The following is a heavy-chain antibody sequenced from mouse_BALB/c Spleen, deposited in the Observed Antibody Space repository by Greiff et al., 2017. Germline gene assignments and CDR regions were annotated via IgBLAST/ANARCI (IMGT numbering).Heavy chain of an antibody. J-gene: IGHJ3*01. CDR3: ALNWDVEAWFAY. Sequence: VQLQQSGAELVKPGASVKLSCTASGFNIKDTYMHWVKQRPEQGLEWIGRIDPANGNTKYDPKFQGKATITADTSSNTAYLQLSSLTSEDTAVYYCALNWDVEAWFAYWGQGTLVTVSA. V-gene: IGHV14-3*02. D-gene: IGHD4-1*01. CDR1: GFNIKDTY. CDR2: IDPANGNT.